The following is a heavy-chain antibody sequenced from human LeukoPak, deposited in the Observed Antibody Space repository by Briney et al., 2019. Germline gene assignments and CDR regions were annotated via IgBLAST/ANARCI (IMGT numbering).Heavy chain of an antibody. Sequence: PSETLSLTCTVSGGSVSSGSYYWSWIRQPPGKGLEWIGYIYYSGSTNYNPSLKSRVTISVDTSKNQFSLKLSSVTAADTAVYYCARGYCTNGVCYAFDYWGQGTLVTVSS. CDR1: GGSVSSGSYY. CDR2: IYYSGST. CDR3: ARGYCTNGVCYAFDY. D-gene: IGHD2-8*01. J-gene: IGHJ4*02. V-gene: IGHV4-61*01.